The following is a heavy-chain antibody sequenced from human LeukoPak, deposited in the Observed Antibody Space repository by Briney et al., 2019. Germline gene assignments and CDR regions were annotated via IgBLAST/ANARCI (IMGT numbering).Heavy chain of an antibody. D-gene: IGHD6-13*01. CDR2: IDPSDSYT. CDR1: GYSFTSYW. J-gene: IGHJ6*04. V-gene: IGHV5-10-1*01. CDR3: ARLEYSSSWWGENYYYGMDV. Sequence: GESLKISCKGSGYSFTSYWISWVRQMPGKGLEWMGRIDPSDSYTNYSPSFQGHVTISADKSISTAYLQWSSLKASDTAMYYCARLEYSSSWWGENYYYGMDVWGKGTTVTVSS.